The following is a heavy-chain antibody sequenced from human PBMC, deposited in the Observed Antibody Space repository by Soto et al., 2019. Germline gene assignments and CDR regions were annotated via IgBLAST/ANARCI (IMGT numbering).Heavy chain of an antibody. CDR2: IHHTGDN. D-gene: IGHD1-26*01. CDR3: ARGSALGTFGLDV. J-gene: IGHJ6*02. V-gene: IGHV4-4*02. Sequence: TLSLTCAVSGGSMKNNDWWSWVRQSPGQGLEWIGEIHHTGDNKYNPSLRSRVTMSVDTSKKHVSLQLNSVTGADTAVYYCARGSALGTFGLDVWGQGTTVTVSS. CDR1: GGSMKNNDW.